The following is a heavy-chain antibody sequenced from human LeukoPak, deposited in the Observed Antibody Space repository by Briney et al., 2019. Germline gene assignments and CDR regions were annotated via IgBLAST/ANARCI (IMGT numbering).Heavy chain of an antibody. CDR2: IRSKANSYAT. Sequence: GGSLRLSCAASGFTFSGSAMRWVRQASGRGLEWVGRIRSKANSYATAYAASVKGRFTISRDDSKNTAYLQMNSLKTEDTAVYYCTSQYSSSPTGYWGQGTLVTVSS. CDR3: TSQYSSSPTGY. V-gene: IGHV3-73*01. CDR1: GFTFSGSA. J-gene: IGHJ4*02. D-gene: IGHD6-6*01.